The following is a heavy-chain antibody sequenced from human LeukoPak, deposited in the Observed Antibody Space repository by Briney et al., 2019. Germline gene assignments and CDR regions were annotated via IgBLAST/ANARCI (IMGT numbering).Heavy chain of an antibody. J-gene: IGHJ6*02. CDR1: GYTFTSYG. CDR2: ISANNGNT. D-gene: IGHD2-15*01. CDR3: ARRGTYYYYYGIDV. Sequence: ASVKVSCKASGYTFTSYGISWVRQAPGQGPEWMGWISANNGNTNYAQKLQGRVTMTTDTSTSTAYMELRSLRSDDTAVYYCARRGTYYYYYGIDVWGQGTTVTVSS. V-gene: IGHV1-18*01.